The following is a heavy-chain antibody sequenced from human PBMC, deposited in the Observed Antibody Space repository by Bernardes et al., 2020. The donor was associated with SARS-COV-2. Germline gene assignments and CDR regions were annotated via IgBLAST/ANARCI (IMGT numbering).Heavy chain of an antibody. V-gene: IGHV3-64*02. CDR2: ISYNGGSA. J-gene: IGHJ4*02. CDR3: ARAPITMVRGIELNY. D-gene: IGHD3-10*01. Sequence: GSLCRSCVGSGFTFNTYAMYWVRQAPGKGLEYVSAISYNGGSAYYADSVKGRFTISRDNSQNTLFLQMRSLRVEDMAVYYCARAPITMVRGIELNYWGQGTLVTVSS. CDR1: GFTFNTYA.